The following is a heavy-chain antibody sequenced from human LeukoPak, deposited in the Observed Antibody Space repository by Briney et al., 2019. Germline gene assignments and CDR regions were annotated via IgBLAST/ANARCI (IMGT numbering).Heavy chain of an antibody. J-gene: IGHJ6*02. V-gene: IGHV1-18*01. CDR1: GYTFTSYG. D-gene: IGHD4-17*01. CDR3: ARDRDYGVVYGMDV. CDR2: ISAYNGNT. Sequence: ASVKVSCKASGYTFTSYGISWVRQAPGQGLVWMGWISAYNGNTNYAQKLQGRVTMTTDTSTSTAYMELRSLRSDDTAVYYCARDRDYGVVYGMDVWGQGTTVTVSS.